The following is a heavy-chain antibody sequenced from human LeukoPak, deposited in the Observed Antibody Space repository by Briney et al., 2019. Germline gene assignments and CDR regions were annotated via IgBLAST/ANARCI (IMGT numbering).Heavy chain of an antibody. J-gene: IGHJ5*02. CDR2: ISDSGGST. Sequence: GGSLRLSCAASGFTFSTLAMSWVRQAPGKGLEWVSGISDSGGSTYYADSVKGRFTISRDNSQNTLYLLMNSLRVEDTAVYYCAGYYVLNWFHPWGQGTLVTVSS. V-gene: IGHV3-23*01. D-gene: IGHD3-3*01. CDR1: GFTFSTLA. CDR3: AGYYVLNWFHP.